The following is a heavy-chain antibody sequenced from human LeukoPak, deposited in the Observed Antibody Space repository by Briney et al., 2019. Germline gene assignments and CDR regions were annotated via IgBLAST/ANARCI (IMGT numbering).Heavy chain of an antibody. V-gene: IGHV3-11*04. CDR1: GFTFSDYY. CDR3: ARDQSITMVRGVIWRAFDI. Sequence: GGSLRLSCAASGFTFSDYYMSWIRQAPGKGLEWVSYISSSGSTIYYADSVKGRFTISRDNAKNSLYLQMNSLRAEDTAVYYCARDQSITMVRGVIWRAFDIWGQGTMVTVSS. D-gene: IGHD3-10*01. J-gene: IGHJ3*02. CDR2: ISSSGSTI.